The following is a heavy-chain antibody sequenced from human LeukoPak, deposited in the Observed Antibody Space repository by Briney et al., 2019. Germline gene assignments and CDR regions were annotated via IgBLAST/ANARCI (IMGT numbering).Heavy chain of an antibody. V-gene: IGHV3-48*02. CDR3: ARAESGSEVVVIASHFDY. CDR1: GFTFSSYS. J-gene: IGHJ4*02. CDR2: ISSSSSTI. D-gene: IGHD2-21*01. Sequence: GGSLRLSCAASGFTFSSYSMNWVRQAPGKGLEWVSYISSSSSTIYYADSVKGRFTISRDNAKNSLYLQMNSLRDEDTAVYYCARAESGSEVVVIASHFDYWGQGTLVTVSS.